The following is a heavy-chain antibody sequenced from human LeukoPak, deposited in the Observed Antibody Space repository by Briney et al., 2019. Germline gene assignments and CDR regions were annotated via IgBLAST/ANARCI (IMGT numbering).Heavy chain of an antibody. Sequence: SETLSPTCTVSRGSISSSSYYWGWIRQPPGKGLEWIGTIYYTGSTYYNPSLKSRVTISVDTSKNQFSLKLSSVTAADTAVYYCARQYSDDYFDYWGQGTLVTVSS. CDR2: IYYTGST. J-gene: IGHJ4*02. CDR1: RGSISSSSYY. V-gene: IGHV4-39*01. CDR3: ARQYSDDYFDY. D-gene: IGHD2-15*01.